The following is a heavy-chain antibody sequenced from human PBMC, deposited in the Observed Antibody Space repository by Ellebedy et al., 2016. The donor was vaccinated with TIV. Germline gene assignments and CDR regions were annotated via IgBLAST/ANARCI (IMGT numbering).Heavy chain of an antibody. CDR2: INPNSGVT. V-gene: IGHV1-2*02. CDR3: ASKAFFDY. Sequence: ASVKVSCXASGYTFTVYYMHWVRQAPGRGLEWMGWINPNSGVTNYAQKFQGRVTMTRDTSISTAYMELSRLRSDDTAVYYCASKAFFDYWGQGTLVTVSS. J-gene: IGHJ4*02. CDR1: GYTFTVYY.